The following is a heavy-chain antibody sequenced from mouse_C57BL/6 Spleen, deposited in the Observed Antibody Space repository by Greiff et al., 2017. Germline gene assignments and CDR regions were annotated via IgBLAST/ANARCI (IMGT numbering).Heavy chain of an antibody. D-gene: IGHD1-1*01. Sequence: VQLQQSVAELVRPGASVKLSCTASGFNIKNTYMHWVKQRPEQGLEWIGRIDPANGNTKYAPKFQGKATITADKSSNTASLQLSSLTSEDTAIYYCARGRIGSSLFYFDDWGQGTTLTVSS. CDR3: ARGRIGSSLFYFDD. V-gene: IGHV14-3*01. CDR2: IDPANGNT. J-gene: IGHJ2*01. CDR1: GFNIKNTY.